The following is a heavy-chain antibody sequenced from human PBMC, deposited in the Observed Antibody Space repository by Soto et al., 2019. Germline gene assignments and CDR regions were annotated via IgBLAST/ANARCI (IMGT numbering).Heavy chain of an antibody. D-gene: IGHD6-19*01. CDR2: ISSHSSTL. Sequence: PGGSLRHSYAASAFTFSRYCMNWVRQALGKRLEWISYISSHSSTLYYADSVKGRFTISRDNAGNSLYLQMNSLRDEDTAVYYCVRDGSCNLYLNWFDPWGQGT. V-gene: IGHV3-48*02. CDR3: VRDGSCNLYLNWFDP. J-gene: IGHJ5*02. CDR1: AFTFSRYC.